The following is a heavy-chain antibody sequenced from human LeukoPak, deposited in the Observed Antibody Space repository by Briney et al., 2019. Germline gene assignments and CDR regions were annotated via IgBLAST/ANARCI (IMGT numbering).Heavy chain of an antibody. D-gene: IGHD6-19*01. CDR3: ARDGLVSHYFDY. Sequence: GGSLRLSCAASGFTFSSYSMNWVRQAPGKGLEWVSSISSSSSYIYYADSVKGRFTISRDNAKNSLYLQMNSLRAEDTAVYYCARDGLVSHYFDYWGQGTLVTVSS. V-gene: IGHV3-21*01. J-gene: IGHJ4*02. CDR1: GFTFSSYS. CDR2: ISSSSSYI.